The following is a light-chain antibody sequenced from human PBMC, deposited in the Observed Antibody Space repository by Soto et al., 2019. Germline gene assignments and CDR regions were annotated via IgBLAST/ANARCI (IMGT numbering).Light chain of an antibody. CDR3: MQALQTL. CDR2: LGS. Sequence: DIVMTESPLSLPVTPGEPASTSCRSSQSLLHSNGYNYLDWYLQKPGQSPQLLIYLGSNRASGAPDRFSGSGAGTDFTLKISRVEAEDVGVYYCMQALQTLFGQGTRLEIK. J-gene: IGKJ5*01. CDR1: QSLLHSNGYNY. V-gene: IGKV2-28*01.